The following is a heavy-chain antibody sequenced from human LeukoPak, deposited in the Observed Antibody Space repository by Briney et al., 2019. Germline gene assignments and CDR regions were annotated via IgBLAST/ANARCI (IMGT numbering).Heavy chain of an antibody. CDR2: INGDGSTT. Sequence: GGSLRLSCAASGFTFNTNWMHWVRQAPGKGLVWVSCINGDGSTTTYADSVKGRFTISRDNAKNTAYLQINNLRAEDTAVYYCARDRYYVPDNWGQGAPVTVSS. J-gene: IGHJ4*02. V-gene: IGHV3-74*01. CDR1: GFTFNTNW. D-gene: IGHD3-10*02. CDR3: ARDRYYVPDN.